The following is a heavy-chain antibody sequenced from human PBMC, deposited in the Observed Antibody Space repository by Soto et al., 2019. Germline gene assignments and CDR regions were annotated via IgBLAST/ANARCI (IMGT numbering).Heavy chain of an antibody. CDR1: GYTFTSYG. CDR2: ISAYNGNT. J-gene: IGHJ3*01. Sequence: ASVKVSCKASGYTFTSYGISWVRQAPGQGLEWMGWISAYNGNTNYAQKLQGRVTINPDTSKNRFSLQLNSVTPEDTAVYYCARAMVRGVSAFDVWGQGTMVTVSS. D-gene: IGHD3-10*01. CDR3: ARAMVRGVSAFDV. V-gene: IGHV1-18*01.